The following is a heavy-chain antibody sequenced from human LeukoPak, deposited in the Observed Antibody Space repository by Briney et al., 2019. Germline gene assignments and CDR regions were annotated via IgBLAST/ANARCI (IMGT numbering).Heavy chain of an antibody. CDR3: ARSGIKMVRGVIIKSPYHMDV. CDR2: ISSSNSYI. D-gene: IGHD3-10*01. Sequence: GGSLRLSCAASGFTLNTYTMNWVRQAPGKGLEWVSSISSSNSYIYYADSVKGRFTISRDDAKNSLSLQMNSLRVEDTAVYYCARSGIKMVRGVIIKSPYHMDVWGKGTTVTVSS. J-gene: IGHJ6*03. CDR1: GFTLNTYT. V-gene: IGHV3-21*01.